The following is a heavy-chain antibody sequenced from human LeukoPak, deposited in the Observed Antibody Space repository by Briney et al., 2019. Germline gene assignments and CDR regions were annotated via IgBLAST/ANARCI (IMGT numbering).Heavy chain of an antibody. D-gene: IGHD1-7*01. V-gene: IGHV4-34*01. CDR3: ARCNWNYFHYYYYMDV. CDR2: INHSGSI. CDR1: GGSFSGYY. J-gene: IGHJ6*03. Sequence: PSETLSLTCAVYGGSFSGYYWSWIREPPGKGVEWMGEINHSGSINYNPSLKSRVSRSVDTSKNQFSLKLSSVTAADTAVYYCARCNWNYFHYYYYMDVWGKETTVTVSS.